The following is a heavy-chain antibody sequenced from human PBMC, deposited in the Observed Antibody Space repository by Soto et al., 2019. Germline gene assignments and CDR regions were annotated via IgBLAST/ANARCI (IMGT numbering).Heavy chain of an antibody. Sequence: QVHLQESGPGLVKPSETLSLTCTVSGGPISSYYWTWIRQPPGKGLEWIGNIYYSGIANYNPSLGSRVTISVDTSKKQASLTLTSVAAADTAVYYCALDRGYSFGPRINNYFDYWGQGTLVTVSS. V-gene: IGHV4-59*12. D-gene: IGHD5-18*01. CDR1: GGPISSYY. CDR2: IYYSGIA. J-gene: IGHJ4*02. CDR3: ALDRGYSFGPRINNYFDY.